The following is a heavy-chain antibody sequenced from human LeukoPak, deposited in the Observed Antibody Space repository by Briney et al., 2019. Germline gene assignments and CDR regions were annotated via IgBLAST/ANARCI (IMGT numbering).Heavy chain of an antibody. CDR1: GFTFSSYG. Sequence: PGGSLRLSCAASGFTFSSYGMHWVRQAPGKWLEWVAVIWYDGSNKYYADSVKGRFTISRDNSKNTLYLQMNSLRAEDTAVYYCAKYRIAAAASCWFDPWGQGTLVTVSS. D-gene: IGHD6-13*01. V-gene: IGHV3-33*06. CDR3: AKYRIAAAASCWFDP. J-gene: IGHJ5*02. CDR2: IWYDGSNK.